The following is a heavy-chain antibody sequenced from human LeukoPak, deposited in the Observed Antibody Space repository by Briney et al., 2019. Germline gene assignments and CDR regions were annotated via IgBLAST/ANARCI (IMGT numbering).Heavy chain of an antibody. Sequence: GGSLRLSCAASGFTFSSYTMNWVRQAPGKGLEWVSYIVGSSSNIYYADSVKGRFTISRDNAKNSLYLQMDSLRAEDTAVYYCATDSPETAAFDYWGQGTLVTVSS. V-gene: IGHV3-48*04. CDR3: ATDSPETAAFDY. D-gene: IGHD1-1*01. CDR1: GFTFSSYT. J-gene: IGHJ4*02. CDR2: IVGSSSNI.